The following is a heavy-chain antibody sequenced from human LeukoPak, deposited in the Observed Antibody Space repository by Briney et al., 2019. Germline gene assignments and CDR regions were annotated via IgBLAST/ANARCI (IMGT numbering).Heavy chain of an antibody. V-gene: IGHV1-69*04. J-gene: IGHJ5*02. Sequence: SVKVSCKASGGTFSSYAISWVRQAPGRGLEWMGRIIPILGIANYAQKFQGRVTITADKSTSTAYMELSSLRSEDTAVYYCAREVTGITGTFHNNWFDPWGQGTLVTVSS. CDR1: GGTFSSYA. CDR2: IIPILGIA. CDR3: AREVTGITGTFHNNWFDP. D-gene: IGHD1-7*01.